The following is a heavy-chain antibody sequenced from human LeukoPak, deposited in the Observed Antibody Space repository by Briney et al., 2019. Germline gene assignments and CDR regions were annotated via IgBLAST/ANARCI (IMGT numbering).Heavy chain of an antibody. V-gene: IGHV4-34*01. CDR2: INHSGST. D-gene: IGHD6-19*01. CDR1: GVSFSGYY. CDR3: ARGGGGWYIDY. Sequence: SETLSLTCAVYGVSFSGYYWSWIRQPPEKGLEWIGEINHSGSTNYNPSLKSRVTISVDTSKNQFSLKLSSVTAADTAVYYCARGGGGWYIDYWGQGTLVTVSS. J-gene: IGHJ4*02.